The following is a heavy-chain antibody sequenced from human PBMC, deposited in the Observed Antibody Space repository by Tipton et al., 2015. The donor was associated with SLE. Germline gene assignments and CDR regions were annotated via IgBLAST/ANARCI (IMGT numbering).Heavy chain of an antibody. CDR2: IYYSGST. CDR3: AINSGSYTDDAFDI. D-gene: IGHD1-26*01. CDR1: GGSISSHY. V-gene: IGHV4-59*08. J-gene: IGHJ3*02. Sequence: TLSLTCTVSGGSISSHYWSWIRQPPGKGLEWIGYIYYSGSTNYNPSLKSRVTISVDTSKNQFSLKLSSVTAADTAVYYCAINSGSYTDDAFDIWGQGTMVTVSS.